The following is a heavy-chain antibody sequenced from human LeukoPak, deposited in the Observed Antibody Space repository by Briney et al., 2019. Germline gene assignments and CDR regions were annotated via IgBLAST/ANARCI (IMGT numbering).Heavy chain of an antibody. D-gene: IGHD2-15*01. CDR2: IYTSGST. CDR1: GGSISSYY. Sequence: SETLSLTCTVSGGSISSYYWSWIRQPAGKGLEWIGRIYTSGSTNYNPSLKSRVTISVDTSKNQFSLKLSSVTAADTAVYYCARVRGYCSGGSCYPYFDYWGQGTLVTVSS. V-gene: IGHV4-4*07. J-gene: IGHJ4*02. CDR3: ARVRGYCSGGSCYPYFDY.